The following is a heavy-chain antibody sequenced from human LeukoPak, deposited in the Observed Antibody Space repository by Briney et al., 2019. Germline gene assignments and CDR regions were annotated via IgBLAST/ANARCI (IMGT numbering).Heavy chain of an antibody. CDR3: ARGITMIDP. D-gene: IGHD3-22*01. CDR1: GGSISNYY. Sequence: PSETLSLTCTVSGGSISNYYWSWIRQPPGKGLEWIGYIYYSGSTNYNPSLKSRVTISVDTSKNQFSLKLSSVTAADTAVYYCARGITMIDPWGQGTLVTVSS. V-gene: IGHV4-59*01. J-gene: IGHJ5*02. CDR2: IYYSGST.